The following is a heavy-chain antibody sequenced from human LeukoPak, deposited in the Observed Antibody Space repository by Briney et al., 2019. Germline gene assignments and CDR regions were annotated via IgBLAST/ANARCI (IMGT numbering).Heavy chain of an antibody. V-gene: IGHV3-30*18. Sequence: PGGSLRLSCAASGFTFSSYGMHWVRQAPGKGLEWVAVISYDGSNKYYADSVKGRFTISRDNSKNTLYLQMNSLRAEDTAVYYCAKDRWMVRVGSLDYWGQGTLVTVSS. CDR1: GFTFSSYG. CDR2: ISYDGSNK. J-gene: IGHJ4*02. D-gene: IGHD3-10*01. CDR3: AKDRWMVRVGSLDY.